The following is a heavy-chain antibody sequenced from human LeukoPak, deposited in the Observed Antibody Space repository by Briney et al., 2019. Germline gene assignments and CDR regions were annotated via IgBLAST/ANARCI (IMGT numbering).Heavy chain of an antibody. CDR3: ARDLGYCSGGSCYDLFDY. J-gene: IGHJ4*02. D-gene: IGHD2-15*01. V-gene: IGHV3-74*01. Sequence: PGGSLILSCAASGFTFSSYWMHWVRQAPGKGLVWVSRIQSDGSTSYADSVKGRFTISRDNAKKTLYLQMNSLRAEDTAVYYCARDLGYCSGGSCYDLFDYWGQGTLVTVSS. CDR2: IQSDGST. CDR1: GFTFSSYW.